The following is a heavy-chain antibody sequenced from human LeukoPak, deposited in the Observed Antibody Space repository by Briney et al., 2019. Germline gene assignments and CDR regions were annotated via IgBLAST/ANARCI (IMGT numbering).Heavy chain of an antibody. V-gene: IGHV3-33*01. D-gene: IGHD5-18*01. CDR2: IWSDGSNT. J-gene: IGHJ5*02. CDR3: ARVGYNYGTKNWFDP. CDR1: GFTFSNYG. Sequence: GGSLRLSCAASGFTFSNYGMHWVRQAPGEGLGWLAVIWSDGSNTYYADSVKGRFTISRDNAKNTLYLQMNSLRAEDTAVYYCARVGYNYGTKNWFDPWGQGTLVTVSS.